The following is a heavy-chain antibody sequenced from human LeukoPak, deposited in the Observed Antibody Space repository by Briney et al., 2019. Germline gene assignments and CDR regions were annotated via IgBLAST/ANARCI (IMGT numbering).Heavy chain of an antibody. J-gene: IGHJ6*03. CDR1: GFTFHDYG. CDR3: ARGVYSSGYYYSRHYYYYMDV. CDR2: INWIGGST. Sequence: GGSLRLSCAASGFTFHDYGMSWVRQAPGKGLEGVSCINWIGGSTDYADSVKGRFTISRKNAKNSLYLQMNSLRAEDTALYYCARGVYSSGYYYSRHYYYYMDVWGKGTTVTVSS. V-gene: IGHV3-20*04. D-gene: IGHD3-22*01.